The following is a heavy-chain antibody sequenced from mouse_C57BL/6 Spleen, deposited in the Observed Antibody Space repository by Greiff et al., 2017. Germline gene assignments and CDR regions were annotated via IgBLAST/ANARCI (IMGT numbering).Heavy chain of an antibody. V-gene: IGHV1-74*01. CDR2: IHPSDSDT. J-gene: IGHJ3*01. D-gene: IGHD2-3*01. CDR1: GYTFTSYW. Sequence: QVQLKQSGAELVKPGASVKVSCKASGYTFTSYWMHWVKQRPGQGLEWIGRIHPSDSDTNYNQKFKGKATLTVDKSSSTAYMQLSSLTSEDSAVYYCAIDIYDGSGGAYWGQGTLVTVSA. CDR3: AIDIYDGSGGAY.